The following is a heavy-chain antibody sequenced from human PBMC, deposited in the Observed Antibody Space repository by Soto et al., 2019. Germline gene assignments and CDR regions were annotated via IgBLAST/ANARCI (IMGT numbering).Heavy chain of an antibody. CDR1: GFTFSIYA. CDR3: AKGLVVAATPVYFDY. V-gene: IGHV3-23*03. D-gene: IGHD2-15*01. Sequence: GGSLRLSCAASGFTFSIYAMTWFRQTPGKGLECISGLYGDGNGIQYADSVKGRFTISRDNSKNTLYLQMNSLRAEDTAVYYCAKGLVVAATPVYFDYWGQGTLVTVSS. CDR2: LYGDGNGI. J-gene: IGHJ4*02.